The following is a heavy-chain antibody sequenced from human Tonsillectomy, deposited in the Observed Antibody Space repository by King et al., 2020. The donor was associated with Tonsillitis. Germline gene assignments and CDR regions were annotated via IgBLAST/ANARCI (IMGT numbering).Heavy chain of an antibody. V-gene: IGHV2-26*01. J-gene: IGHJ4*02. D-gene: IGHD3-22*01. CDR3: ARYYYDSSGYYNGYFDY. CDR1: GFSLSNARMG. CDR2: IFSNDDK. Sequence: TLKESGPVLVKPTETLTLTCTVSGFSLSNARMGGSWIRQPPGKALEWLAHIFSNDDKSYSTPLKSRLTISKDTSKSQVVLSMTNMDPVDTATYYCARYYYDSSGYYNGYFDYWGQGTLVTVSS.